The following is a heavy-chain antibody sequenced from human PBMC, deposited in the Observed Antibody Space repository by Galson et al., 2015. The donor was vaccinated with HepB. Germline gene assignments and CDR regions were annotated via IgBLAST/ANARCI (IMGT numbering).Heavy chain of an antibody. CDR1: GGSISSSDYY. Sequence: LSLTCTVSGGSISSSDYYWSWIRQSPGKGLEWIAYIYFSGATYYNPSLKSRVSMSVDTSKNQFSLRLNSVTAADTAVYYCARDPVLPAASIYYYYFMDVWGKGTTVIVSS. J-gene: IGHJ6*03. CDR3: ARDPVLPAASIYYYYFMDV. D-gene: IGHD2-2*01. CDR2: IYFSGAT. V-gene: IGHV4-30-4*01.